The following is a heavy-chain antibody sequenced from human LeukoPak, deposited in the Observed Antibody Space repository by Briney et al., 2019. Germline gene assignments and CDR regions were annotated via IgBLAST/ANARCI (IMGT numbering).Heavy chain of an antibody. CDR2: IRGSGDTT. J-gene: IGHJ4*02. CDR1: GFTFSSYA. D-gene: IGHD3-9*01. CDR3: AKEQFSRYFDRNGYYFDH. Sequence: QPGGSLRLSCAASGFTFSSYAMNWVRRAPGKGLEWVSGIRGSGDTTYYADSVKGRRFTISRDNSKNTLYLQMNSVRAEDTAVYYCAKEQFSRYFDRNGYYFDHWGQGTLVTVSS. V-gene: IGHV3-23*01.